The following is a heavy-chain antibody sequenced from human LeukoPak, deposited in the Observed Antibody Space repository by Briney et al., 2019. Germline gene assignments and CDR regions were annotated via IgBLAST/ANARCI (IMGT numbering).Heavy chain of an antibody. CDR3: ARHPTITMIDF. CDR2: IYYGGST. V-gene: IGHV4-39*01. Sequence: SETLSLTCTVSGGSISTGHYYWGWIRPPPGKGLEWIGSIYYGGSTYYNPSLKSRVTISVDTSKNQFSLKLSSVTAADTAVYYCARHPTITMIDFWGRGTLVTVSS. D-gene: IGHD3-22*01. CDR1: GGSISTGHYY. J-gene: IGHJ2*01.